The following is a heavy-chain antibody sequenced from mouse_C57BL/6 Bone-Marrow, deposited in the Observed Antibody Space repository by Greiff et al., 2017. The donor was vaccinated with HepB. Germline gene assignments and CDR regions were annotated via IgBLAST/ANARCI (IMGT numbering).Heavy chain of an antibody. V-gene: IGHV1-81*01. Sequence: VQGVESGAELARPGASVKLSCKASGYTFTSYGISWVKQRTGQGLEWIGEIYPRSGNTYYNEKFKGKATLTADKSSSTAYMELRSLTSEDSAVYFCAREGVYYGSSPSFDYWGQGTTLTVSS. CDR1: GYTFTSYG. CDR2: IYPRSGNT. CDR3: AREGVYYGSSPSFDY. D-gene: IGHD1-1*01. J-gene: IGHJ2*01.